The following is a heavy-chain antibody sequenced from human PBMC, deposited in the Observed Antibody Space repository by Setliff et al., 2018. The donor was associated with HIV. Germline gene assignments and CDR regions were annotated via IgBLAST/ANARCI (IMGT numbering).Heavy chain of an antibody. Sequence: LRLSCAASGFTFSSYAMTWVRQAPGKGLEWVASIKQDGSEKYYVDSVKGRFTISRDNAKNSLHLQMNSLRAEDTAVYYCARENHGDYDYWGQGTLVTVSS. D-gene: IGHD4-17*01. V-gene: IGHV3-7*03. CDR2: IKQDGSEK. CDR1: GFTFSSYA. J-gene: IGHJ4*02. CDR3: ARENHGDYDY.